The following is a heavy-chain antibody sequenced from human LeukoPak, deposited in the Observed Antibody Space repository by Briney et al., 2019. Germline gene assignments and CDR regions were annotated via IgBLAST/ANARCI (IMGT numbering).Heavy chain of an antibody. CDR1: GGSISSYY. CDR3: ARGVRVTIFGVVTQIAFDI. D-gene: IGHD3-3*01. V-gene: IGHV4-59*08. CDR2: IYYSGST. J-gene: IGHJ3*02. Sequence: SETLSLTRTVSGGSISSYYWSWIRQPPGKGLEWIGYIYYSGSTNYNPSLKSRVTISVDTSKNQFSLKLSSVTAADTAVYYCARGVRVTIFGVVTQIAFDIWGQGTMVTVSS.